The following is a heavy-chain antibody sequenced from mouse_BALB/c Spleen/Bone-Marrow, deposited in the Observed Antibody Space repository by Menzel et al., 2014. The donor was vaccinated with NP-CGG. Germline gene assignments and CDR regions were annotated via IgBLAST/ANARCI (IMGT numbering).Heavy chain of an antibody. CDR2: ISYGGRI. D-gene: IGHD2-1*01. J-gene: IGHJ4*01. CDR3: ARGRYGNYEEDYAMDY. Sequence: DVKLVESGPGLVKPSQSLSLTCTVTGYSITSDYAWNWIRQFPGNKLEWMGYISYGGRIGYHPSFKSRISFTRDTSMNQFFLQLNSVTAEDTATYYCARGRYGNYEEDYAMDYWGQGTSVTVSS. CDR1: GYSITSDYA. V-gene: IGHV3-2*02.